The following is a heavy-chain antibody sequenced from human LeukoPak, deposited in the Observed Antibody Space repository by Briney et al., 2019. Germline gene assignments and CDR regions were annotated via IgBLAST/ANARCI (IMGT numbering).Heavy chain of an antibody. CDR3: TRVMGRDRSDH. CDR2: MSSSGISL. V-gene: IGHV3-11*01. CDR1: GFTFSDYY. J-gene: IGHJ4*02. D-gene: IGHD2-21*02. Sequence: GGSLRLSCAASGFTFSDYYMSWIRQAPGKGLECVAYMSSSGISLYYADSVKGRFTISRDNAMNSLYLQMNSLRAEDTAVYYCTRVMGRDRSDHWGQGTLVTVSS.